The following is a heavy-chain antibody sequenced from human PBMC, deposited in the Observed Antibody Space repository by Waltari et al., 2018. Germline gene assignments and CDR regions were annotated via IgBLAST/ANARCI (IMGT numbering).Heavy chain of an antibody. V-gene: IGHV4-39*01. Sequence: GWSRQPPGKGLEWTGTISYSGATYYNPSLRSRVTISLDTSKNQFSLKLNSVTAADTAVYYCATYVGASVGTAAFDVWGQGTMVTASS. J-gene: IGHJ3*01. CDR3: ATYVGASVGTAAFDV. CDR2: ISYSGAT. D-gene: IGHD3-10*02.